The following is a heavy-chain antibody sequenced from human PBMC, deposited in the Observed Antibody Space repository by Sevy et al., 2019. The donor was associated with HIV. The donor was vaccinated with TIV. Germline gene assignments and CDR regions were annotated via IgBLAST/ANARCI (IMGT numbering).Heavy chain of an antibody. J-gene: IGHJ4*02. D-gene: IGHD3-10*01. Sequence: GESLKISCAASGFSVRDNSMSWVRQAPGQGLEWVSVISAGISTYYAESVQGRFTISRDISGNMGYLQMNSLRPEDTAHYYCTRDHWDHSSGSFYFASWGQGTLVTVSS. CDR1: GFSVRDNS. CDR3: TRDHWDHSSGSFYFAS. CDR2: ISAGIST. V-gene: IGHV3-53*01.